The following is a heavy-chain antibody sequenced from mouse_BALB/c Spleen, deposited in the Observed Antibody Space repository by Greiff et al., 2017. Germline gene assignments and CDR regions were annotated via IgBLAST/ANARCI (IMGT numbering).Heavy chain of an antibody. J-gene: IGHJ4*01. Sequence: VKLMESGPGLVAPSQSLSITCTVSGFSLTSYGVHWVRQPPGKGLEWLGVIWAGGTTKYNSALMSRLSISKDNSKNLVFLKSNSLQTDDTAMYYCARDRYFNYAMDYWGQGTSVTVSS. D-gene: IGHD1-1*01. CDR2: IWAGGTT. CDR3: ARDRYFNYAMDY. V-gene: IGHV2-9*02. CDR1: GFSLTSYG.